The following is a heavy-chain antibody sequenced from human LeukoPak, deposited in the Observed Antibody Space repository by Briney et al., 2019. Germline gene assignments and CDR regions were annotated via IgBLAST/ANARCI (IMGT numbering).Heavy chain of an antibody. J-gene: IGHJ5*02. CDR1: GFIFSSFD. Sequence: SGGSLRLSCEGSGFIFSSFDMNWVRQAPGKGLEWVSTIPGSGGSTYYADSVKGRFTISRDNSKNTLYLQMNSLRDEDTAIYYCAKDLNWFAPWGQGTLVIVSS. CDR3: AKDLNWFAP. CDR2: IPGSGGST. V-gene: IGHV3-23*01.